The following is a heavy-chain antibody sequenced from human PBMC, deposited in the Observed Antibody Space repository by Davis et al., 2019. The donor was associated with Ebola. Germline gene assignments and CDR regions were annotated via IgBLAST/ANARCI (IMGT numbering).Heavy chain of an antibody. CDR3: ARDGSGSPDY. CDR1: GFTFSSYG. V-gene: IGHV3-33*01. J-gene: IGHJ4*02. CDR2: IWYDGSNK. Sequence: GESLKISCAASGFTFSSYGMHWVRQAPGKGLEWVAVIWYDGSNKYYADSVKGRFTISRDNSKNTLYLQMNSLRAEDTAVYYCARDGSGSPDYWGQGTLVTVSS. D-gene: IGHD3-10*01.